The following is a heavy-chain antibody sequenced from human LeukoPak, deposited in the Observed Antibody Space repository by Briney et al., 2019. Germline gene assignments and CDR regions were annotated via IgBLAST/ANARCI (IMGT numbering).Heavy chain of an antibody. CDR1: GYTFTGYD. V-gene: IGHV1-2*02. J-gene: IGHJ5*02. CDR2: INPNSGGT. D-gene: IGHD3-22*01. Sequence: ASVKVSCKASGYTFTGYDMHWVRQAPGQGLEWMGWINPNSGGTNYAQKFQGRVTMTRDTSISTAYMELSRLRSDDTAVYYCARVRSGSLDDSSGPNWFDPWGQGTLVTVSS. CDR3: ARVRSGSLDDSSGPNWFDP.